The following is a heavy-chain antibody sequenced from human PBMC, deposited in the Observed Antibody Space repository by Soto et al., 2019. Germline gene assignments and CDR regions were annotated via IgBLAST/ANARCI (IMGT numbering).Heavy chain of an antibody. CDR3: ARGITMVRGVLPFYFDY. CDR1: GGSISSGGYS. V-gene: IGHV4-30-2*01. D-gene: IGHD3-10*01. J-gene: IGHJ4*02. Sequence: QLQLQESGSGLVKPSQTLSLTCAVSGGSISSGGYSWSWIRQPPGNGLEWIGYIYHSGSTYYNPSLKSRVTISVDRSKNQFSLKLSSVTAADTAVYYCARGITMVRGVLPFYFDYWGQGTLVTVSS. CDR2: IYHSGST.